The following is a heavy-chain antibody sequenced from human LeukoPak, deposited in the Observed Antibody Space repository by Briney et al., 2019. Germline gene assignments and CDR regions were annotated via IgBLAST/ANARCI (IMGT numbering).Heavy chain of an antibody. CDR3: VRGVIIPDKYYYYMDV. CDR2: INHSGST. D-gene: IGHD3-10*01. V-gene: IGHV4-61*10. CDR1: GRSISSGSYY. Sequence: SETLSLPCTVSGRSISSGSYYWSWIRQPAGKGLEWIGEINHSGSTNYNPSLKSRVTISVDTYHNQFSLKLSSVTAADTAVYCSVRGVIIPDKYYYYMDVWGKGATVTVSS. J-gene: IGHJ6*03.